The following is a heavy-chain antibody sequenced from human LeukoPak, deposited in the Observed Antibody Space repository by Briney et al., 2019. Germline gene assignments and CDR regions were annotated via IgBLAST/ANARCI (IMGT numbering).Heavy chain of an antibody. D-gene: IGHD1-26*01. CDR3: ARDGLKSGSYSFDY. Sequence: PGGSLRLSCTASGFTFSDYDMSWVRQAPGKGLEWVSYISGRSSTIYYADSVKGRFTISRDNAKKSMYLEISSLRAEETEIYYSARDGLKSGSYSFDYWGQGTLVTVSS. V-gene: IGHV3-48*01. CDR1: GFTFSDYD. J-gene: IGHJ4*02. CDR2: ISGRSSTI.